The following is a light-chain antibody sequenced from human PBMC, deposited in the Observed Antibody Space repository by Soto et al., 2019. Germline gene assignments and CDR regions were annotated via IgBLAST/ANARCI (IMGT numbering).Light chain of an antibody. J-gene: IGKJ1*01. CDR1: QSVTTY. CDR2: AVS. CDR3: QQGYSTPWT. Sequence: DIQMTQSPSSLSASVGDRVTITCRASQSVTTYLHWYQQKGGEAPKLLIYAVSNLQSGVSSRFSGSGSGTDFSLTINTLQPEDFATYYCQQGYSTPWTFGQGTK. V-gene: IGKV1-39*01.